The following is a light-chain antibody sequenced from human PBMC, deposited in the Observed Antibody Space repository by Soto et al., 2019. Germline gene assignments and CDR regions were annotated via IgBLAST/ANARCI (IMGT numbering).Light chain of an antibody. CDR1: QSVTNF. V-gene: IGKV3-20*01. J-gene: IGKJ1*01. CDR2: GAS. Sequence: EIVLTQSPGTLSLSPGERATLSCRASQSVTNFLAWYQQKPGQAPRLLIYGASNRATGIPDRFSGSGSGTDFTLTIRRLEPEDFAVYYCQQYGSSGTFGQGTTVDNK. CDR3: QQYGSSGT.